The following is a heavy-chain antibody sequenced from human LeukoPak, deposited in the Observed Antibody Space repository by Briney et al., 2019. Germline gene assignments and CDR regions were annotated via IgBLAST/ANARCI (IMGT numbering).Heavy chain of an antibody. CDR1: GFTFNNYW. CDR3: ASLYYYDSSGSLG. CDR2: INTDGRTT. J-gene: IGHJ4*02. V-gene: IGHV3-74*01. D-gene: IGHD3-22*01. Sequence: PGGSLRLSCAASGFTFNNYWIHWVRQAPGKGLVWVSRINTDGRTTTYADSVKGRFTISRDNAKNSLYLQMNSLRAEDTAVYYCASLYYYDSSGSLGWGQGTLVTVSS.